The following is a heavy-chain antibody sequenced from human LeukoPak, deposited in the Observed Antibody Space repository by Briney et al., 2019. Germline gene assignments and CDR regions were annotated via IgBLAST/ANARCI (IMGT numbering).Heavy chain of an antibody. CDR2: INHSGST. CDR1: GGSFSGYY. J-gene: IGHJ4*02. D-gene: IGHD6-6*01. Sequence: SETLSLTCAVYGGSFSGYYWSWIRQPPGKGLEWIGEINHSGSTNYNPSPKSRVTISVDTSKNQSSLKLSSVTAADTAVYYCARGPKEGIAARDMSAYFDYWGQGTLVTVSS. CDR3: ARGPKEGIAARDMSAYFDY. V-gene: IGHV4-34*01.